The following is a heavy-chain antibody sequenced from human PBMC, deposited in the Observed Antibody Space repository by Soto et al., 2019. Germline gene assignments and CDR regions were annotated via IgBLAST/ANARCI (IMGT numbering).Heavy chain of an antibody. CDR1: GGSVTTGSYN. CDR3: ARDGHGMDV. V-gene: IGHV4-61*01. J-gene: IGHJ6*02. CDR2: IFFTGIT. Sequence: QVQLQESGPGLVRPSETLSLTCTVSGGSVTTGSYNWSWIRRPPGKGLEWIGNIFFTGITHYNPSLNNRVTMSVDTSKNQFSLTVTSVIAADTAVYYCARDGHGMDVWGQGTTVTVSS.